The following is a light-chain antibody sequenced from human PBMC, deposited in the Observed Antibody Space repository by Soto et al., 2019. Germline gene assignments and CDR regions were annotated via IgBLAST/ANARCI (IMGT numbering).Light chain of an antibody. CDR3: QHYGSSPQT. V-gene: IGKV3-20*01. Sequence: EIVLTQSPGTLSLSPGERATLSCRACQGVSSNYLAWYQQKPGQAPRLLIYGASTRATGIPDRFSGSGSGTDFTLTISRLEPEDFAVYYCQHYGSSPQTFGPGTRVDI. CDR2: GAS. CDR1: QGVSSNY. J-gene: IGKJ3*01.